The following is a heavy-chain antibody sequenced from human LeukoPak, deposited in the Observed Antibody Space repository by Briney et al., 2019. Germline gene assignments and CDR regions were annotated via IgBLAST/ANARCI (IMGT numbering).Heavy chain of an antibody. Sequence: PGGSLRLSCTVSGFTFSSYWMSWVRQAPGKGPEWVANIKQDGSVKYYVDSVKGRFTISRDNAKNSLYLQMNSLRAEDTAVYYCARVAEWLAYFDYWGQGTLVTVSS. D-gene: IGHD6-19*01. V-gene: IGHV3-7*01. J-gene: IGHJ4*02. CDR2: IKQDGSVK. CDR1: GFTFSSYW. CDR3: ARVAEWLAYFDY.